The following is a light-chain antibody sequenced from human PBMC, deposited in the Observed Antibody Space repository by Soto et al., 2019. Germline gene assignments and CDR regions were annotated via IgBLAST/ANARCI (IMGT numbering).Light chain of an antibody. J-gene: IGLJ1*01. CDR1: SSNIGSNT. CDR3: AAWDDSLNGQV. Sequence: QSVLTQPPSASGTPGQRVTISCSGSSSNIGSNTVNWYQQLPGTAPKLLIYSNNQWPSGVPDRFSGSKSGTSASLAISGLQSEDEADYYCAAWDDSLNGQVFGTGTKLTVL. CDR2: SNN. V-gene: IGLV1-44*01.